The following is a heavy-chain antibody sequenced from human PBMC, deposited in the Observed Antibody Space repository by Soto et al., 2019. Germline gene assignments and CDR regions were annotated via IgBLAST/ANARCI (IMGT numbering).Heavy chain of an antibody. CDR2: IIPIFGTA. CDR3: ARSEGYCISTSCHGSIVHLLDP. J-gene: IGHJ5*02. D-gene: IGHD2-2*01. Sequence: SVKVSCKASGGTFSSYAISWVRQAPGQGLEWMGGIIPIFGTANYAQKFQGRVTITADESTSTAYMELSGLRSEDTAVYYCARSEGYCISTSCHGSIVHLLDPWGQGTLVTVSS. V-gene: IGHV1-69*13. CDR1: GGTFSSYA.